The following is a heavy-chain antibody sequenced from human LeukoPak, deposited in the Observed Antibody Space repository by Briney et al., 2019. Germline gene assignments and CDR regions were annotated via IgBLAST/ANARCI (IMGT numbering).Heavy chain of an antibody. V-gene: IGHV5-51*01. CDR1: GYSFTSYW. CDR2: IYPGDSDT. J-gene: IGHJ4*02. Sequence: GESLQISCKTSGYSFTSYWIGWVRQMPGKGLEWMGIIYPGDSDTRYSPSFQGQVTISADKSINSAYLQWSSLKASDTAMYYCARRGYCTTTTCYPGPLWYWGQGTMVTVSS. D-gene: IGHD2/OR15-2a*01. CDR3: ARRGYCTTTTCYPGPLWY.